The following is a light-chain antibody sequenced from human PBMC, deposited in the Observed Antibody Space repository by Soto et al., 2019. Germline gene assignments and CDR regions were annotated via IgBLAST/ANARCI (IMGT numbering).Light chain of an antibody. J-gene: IGLJ3*02. V-gene: IGLV2-14*01. Sequence: QSVLTQPASVSGSPGQSITISCTGTSSDIGSHNFVSWHQQHPGKAPKFIIYGVSNRPSGVSNRFSGSKSGNTASLTISGLQADDEADYYCSSYTSTYIWVFGGGTKLTV. CDR2: GVS. CDR1: SSDIGSHNF. CDR3: SSYTSTYIWV.